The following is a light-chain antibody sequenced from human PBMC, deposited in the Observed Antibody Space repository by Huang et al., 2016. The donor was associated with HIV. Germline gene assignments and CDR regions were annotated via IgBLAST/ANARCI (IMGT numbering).Light chain of an antibody. CDR1: QDINNF. J-gene: IGKJ3*01. CDR2: AAS. V-gene: IGKV1-8*01. CDR3: QQYDIHPLT. Sequence: IRMTQSPSSLSASTGDRVTITCRAIQDINNFLAWYQQRPGSVPKLLIYAASTLQSGVPSRFSGNGSGTDFTLTIGCLHSEDVATYYCQQYDIHPLTFGPGTRVDIK.